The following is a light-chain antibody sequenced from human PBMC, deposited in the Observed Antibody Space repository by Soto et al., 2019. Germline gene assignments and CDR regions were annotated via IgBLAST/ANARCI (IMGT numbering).Light chain of an antibody. V-gene: IGLV2-14*03. CDR1: SSDVGGYNY. CDR3: CSYTDNNTRV. Sequence: QSALTQPASVSGSPGQSITISCTGTSSDVGGYNYVSWYRHHTGKAPKLIIYNVSSRPSGVSNRFSGSKSGNTASLTISGLQAEDEADYYCCSYTDNNTRVFGGGTKLTVL. J-gene: IGLJ3*02. CDR2: NVS.